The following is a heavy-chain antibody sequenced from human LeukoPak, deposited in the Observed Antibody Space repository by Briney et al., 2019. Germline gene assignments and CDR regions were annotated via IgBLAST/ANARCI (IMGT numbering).Heavy chain of an antibody. CDR3: ARWLQSLDFDI. CDR2: IYYSGST. V-gene: IGHV4-31*11. CDR1: GGSISSGGYY. D-gene: IGHD5-24*01. J-gene: IGHJ3*02. Sequence: ESSETLSLTCAVSGGSISSGGYYWSWIRQHPGKGLEWIGYIYYSGSTYYNPSLKSRVTISVDTSKNQFSLKLSSVTAADTAVYYCARWLQSLDFDIWGQGTMVTVSS.